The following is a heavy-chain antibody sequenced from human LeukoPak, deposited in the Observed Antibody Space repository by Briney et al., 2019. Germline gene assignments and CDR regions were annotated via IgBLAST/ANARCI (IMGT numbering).Heavy chain of an antibody. CDR2: ISYDGSNK. D-gene: IGHD3-3*01. V-gene: IGHV3-30*18. Sequence: GGSLRLSCAASGFTFSSYGMHWVRQAPGKGLEWVAVISYDGSNKYYADSVKGRFTISRDNSKNTLYLQMNSLRAEDTAVYYCAKDYYDFWSAYCLDYWGQGTLVTVSS. J-gene: IGHJ4*02. CDR1: GFTFSSYG. CDR3: AKDYYDFWSAYCLDY.